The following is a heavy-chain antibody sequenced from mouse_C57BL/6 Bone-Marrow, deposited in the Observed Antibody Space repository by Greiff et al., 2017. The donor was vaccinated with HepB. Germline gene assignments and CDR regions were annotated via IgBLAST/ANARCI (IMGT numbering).Heavy chain of an antibody. CDR1: EYEFPSHD. J-gene: IGHJ4*01. Sequence: EVQVVESGGGLVQPGESLKLSCESNEYEFPSHDMSWVRQTPEKRLELVAAINSDGGSTYYPDTMERRFIISRDNTKKTLYLQMSSLRSEDTALYYCATMITTREASAYAMDYWGQGTSVTVSS. D-gene: IGHD2-4*01. CDR3: ATMITTREASAYAMDY. V-gene: IGHV5-2*01. CDR2: INSDGGST.